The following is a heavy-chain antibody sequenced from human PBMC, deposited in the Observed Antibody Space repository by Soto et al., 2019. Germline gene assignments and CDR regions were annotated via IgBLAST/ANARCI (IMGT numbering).Heavy chain of an antibody. Sequence: GGSLRLSCAASGFTVSSNYMSWVRQAPGKGLEWVSVIYSGGSTYYADSVKGRFTISRHNSKNTLYLQMNSLRAEDTALYYCARVLSQMGVVPAIRYYYYYMDVWGKGTTVTVSS. D-gene: IGHD2-15*01. CDR3: ARVLSQMGVVPAIRYYYYYMDV. V-gene: IGHV3-53*04. CDR1: GFTVSSNY. CDR2: IYSGGST. J-gene: IGHJ6*03.